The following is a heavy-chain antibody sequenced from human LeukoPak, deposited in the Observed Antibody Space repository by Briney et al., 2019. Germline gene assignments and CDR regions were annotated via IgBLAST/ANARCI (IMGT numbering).Heavy chain of an antibody. J-gene: IGHJ4*02. CDR3: ARDGDHSSSWEIDY. CDR2: ISSSSTYI. D-gene: IGHD6-13*01. Sequence: GGSLRLSCAVSGFTFSSYGMSWVRQAPGKGLEWASSISSSSTYIYYADSVKGRFTISRDNAKNSLYLQMNSLRAEDTAVYYCARDGDHSSSWEIDYWGQGTLVTVSS. V-gene: IGHV3-21*01. CDR1: GFTFSSYG.